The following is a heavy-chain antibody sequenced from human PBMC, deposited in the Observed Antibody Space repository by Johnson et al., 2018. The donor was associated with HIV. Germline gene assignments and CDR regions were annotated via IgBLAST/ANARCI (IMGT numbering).Heavy chain of an antibody. V-gene: IGHV3-30*19. CDR3: ARAHDAFDI. CDR1: GFTFSSYG. Sequence: VQLVESGGGVVQPGGSLRLSCAASGFTFSSYGMHWVRQAPGTGLEWVAVISYDGSNKYYADSVKGRFTISRDNSKNTLYLQMNSLRAEDTAVYYCARAHDAFDIWGQGTMVTVSS. CDR2: ISYDGSNK. J-gene: IGHJ3*02.